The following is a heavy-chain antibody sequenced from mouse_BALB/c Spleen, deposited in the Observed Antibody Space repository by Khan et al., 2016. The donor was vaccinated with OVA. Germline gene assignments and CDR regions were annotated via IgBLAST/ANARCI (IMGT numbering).Heavy chain of an antibody. V-gene: IGHV1-7*01. CDR3: ARRGLRWDFDY. Sequence: QVQLQQPGAELAKPGASVKMSCKASGYTFINYWILWVKQRPGQGMEWIGYINPSTGYTEYNQNIKAKATLIADKSSSTDYMQLSSLTSEDSAVYYCARRGLRWDFDYWGQGTTLTVSS. CDR2: INPSTGYT. J-gene: IGHJ2*01. CDR1: GYTFINYW. D-gene: IGHD1-1*01.